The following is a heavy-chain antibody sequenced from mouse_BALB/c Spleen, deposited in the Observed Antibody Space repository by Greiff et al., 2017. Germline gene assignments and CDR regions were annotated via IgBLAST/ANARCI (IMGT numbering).Heavy chain of an antibody. V-gene: IGHV2-2*02. Sequence: VKLVESGPGLVQPSQSLSITCTVSGFSLTSYGVHWVRQSPGKGLEWLGVIWSGGSTDYNAAFISRLSISKDNSKSQVFFKMNSLQANDTAIYYCARKVGRGYFDVWGAGTTVTVSS. CDR3: ARKVGRGYFDV. J-gene: IGHJ1*01. D-gene: IGHD4-1*01. CDR1: GFSLTSYG. CDR2: IWSGGST.